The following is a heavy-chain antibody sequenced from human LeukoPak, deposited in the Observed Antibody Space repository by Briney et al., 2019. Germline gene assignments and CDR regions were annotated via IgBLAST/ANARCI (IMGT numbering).Heavy chain of an antibody. CDR1: GYTFTSYG. V-gene: IGHV1-69*13. CDR3: ARDQKAYYDFWSGYSSAFDI. Sequence: SVKVSCKASGYTFTSYGISWVRQAPGQGLEWMGGIIPIFGTANYAQKFQGRVTITADESTSTAYMELSSLRSEDTAVYYCARDQKAYYDFWSGYSSAFDIWGQGTMVTVSS. CDR2: IIPIFGTA. D-gene: IGHD3-3*01. J-gene: IGHJ3*02.